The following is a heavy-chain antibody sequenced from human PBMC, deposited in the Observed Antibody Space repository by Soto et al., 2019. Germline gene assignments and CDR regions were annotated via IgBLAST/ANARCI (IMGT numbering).Heavy chain of an antibody. CDR1: GFTFSTYT. CDR2: ISAGGGST. J-gene: IGHJ4*01. CDR3: ATHSRRVLGS. Sequence: PGWSLRLSCAASGFTFSTYTMSWVRQAPGKGLEWVSGISAGGGSTYYADSVKGRFTISRDNTKSTLYLQMNTLRAEDTAVYYCATHSRRVLGSWGQGPMVTVSS. V-gene: IGHV3-23*01. D-gene: IGHD1-26*01.